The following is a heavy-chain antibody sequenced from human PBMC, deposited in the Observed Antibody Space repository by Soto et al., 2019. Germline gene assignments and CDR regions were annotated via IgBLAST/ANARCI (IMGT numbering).Heavy chain of an antibody. D-gene: IGHD5-12*01. Sequence: QVQLVQSGAEVKKPGASVKVSCKASGYTFTSYGISWVRQAPGQGLEWMGWISAYNGNTNYAQKLQGRVTMTTVTSTRTAYMELRSLRSADTAVSYCARVDIVARGSGYWFNPWGQGTLVTVSS. CDR3: ARVDIVARGSGYWFNP. CDR1: GYTFTSYG. V-gene: IGHV1-18*01. CDR2: ISAYNGNT. J-gene: IGHJ5*02.